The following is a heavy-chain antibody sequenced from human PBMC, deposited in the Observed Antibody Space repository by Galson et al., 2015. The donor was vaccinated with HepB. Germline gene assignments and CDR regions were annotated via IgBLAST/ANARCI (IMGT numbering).Heavy chain of an antibody. Sequence: VRQAPGKGLEWVSGMSGSGGSTYYADSVKGRFTISRDNSKNTLWLQMSSLRAEDTAVYYCAKNPYYASNGYYSFDFWGQGTRVTVSS. CDR2: MSGSGGST. J-gene: IGHJ4*02. D-gene: IGHD3-22*01. V-gene: IGHV3-23*01. CDR3: AKNPYYASNGYYSFDF.